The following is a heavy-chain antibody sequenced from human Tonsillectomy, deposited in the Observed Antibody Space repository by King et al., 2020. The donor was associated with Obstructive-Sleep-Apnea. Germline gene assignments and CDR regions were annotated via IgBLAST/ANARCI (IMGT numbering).Heavy chain of an antibody. J-gene: IGHJ6*02. V-gene: IGHV3-43D*03. Sequence: VQLVESGGIVVQPGGSLRLSCAASGFTFDDYAMHWVRQAPGKGLEWVSLISWDADSTYYADSVKGRFIISRDNSKNSLFLQMNSLRPEDTALYYCAKASPIWFGESESAHYYYAMDVWGQGTTVTVSS. CDR1: GFTFDDYA. CDR3: AKASPIWFGESESAHYYYAMDV. CDR2: ISWDADST. D-gene: IGHD3-10*01.